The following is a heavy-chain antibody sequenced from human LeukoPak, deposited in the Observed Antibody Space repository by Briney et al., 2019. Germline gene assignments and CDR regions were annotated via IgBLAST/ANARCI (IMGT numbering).Heavy chain of an antibody. CDR1: GYTFTGYY. CDR2: INPNSGGT. CDR3: ARVVVVPAAITGNWFDP. J-gene: IGHJ5*02. V-gene: IGHV1-2*02. Sequence: GASVKVSCKASGYTFTGYYMHWVRQAPGQGLEWMGWINPNSGGTNYAQKFQGRVTMTRDTSISTAYMELSRLRSDDTAVYYCARVVVVPAAITGNWFDPWGQGTLVTVSS. D-gene: IGHD2-2*01.